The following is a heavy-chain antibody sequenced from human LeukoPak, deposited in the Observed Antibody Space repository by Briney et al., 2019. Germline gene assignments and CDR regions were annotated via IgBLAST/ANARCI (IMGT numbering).Heavy chain of an antibody. D-gene: IGHD1-26*01. J-gene: IGHJ4*02. CDR1: GFMLSTHG. V-gene: IGHV3-33*01. Sequence: GGSLRLSCAASGFMLSTHGMHGVRQAPGKGLEWVAGMWHDGTREDYADSVKGRFTISRDLSKTTLNLQMNSLRVDDTAMFFCARDLSYGSLDFRGQGTLVTVSS. CDR2: MWHDGTRE. CDR3: ARDLSYGSLDF.